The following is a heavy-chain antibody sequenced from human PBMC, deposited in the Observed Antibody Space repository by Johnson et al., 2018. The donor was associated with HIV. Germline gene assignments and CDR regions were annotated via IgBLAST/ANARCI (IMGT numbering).Heavy chain of an antibody. J-gene: IGHJ3*02. CDR3: ARAGSTSGWFDAFDI. D-gene: IGHD6-19*01. Sequence: VQLVESGGGLVKPGGSLRLSCAASGFTFSNAWMSWVRQAPGKGLEWFVRFKGKTDVGTQDYAAPVNGSFTISRDNSKNTLYLQSNSLRTEDTAAYYCARAGSTSGWFDAFDIWGQGTMVTVSS. CDR1: GFTFSNAW. CDR2: FKGKTDVGTQ. V-gene: IGHV3-15*01.